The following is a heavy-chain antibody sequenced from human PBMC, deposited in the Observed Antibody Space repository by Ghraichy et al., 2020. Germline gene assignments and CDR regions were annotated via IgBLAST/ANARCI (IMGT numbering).Heavy chain of an antibody. J-gene: IGHJ1*01. CDR2: IWYDGSNK. V-gene: IGHV3-33*01. Sequence: GGSLRLSCAASGFTFSSYGMHWVRQAPGKGLEWVAVIWYDGSNKYYADYVKGRFAISRDNSKNTLYLQMNSLRAEDTAVYYCARAVLAYCGGDCPFQHWGQGTLVAVSS. CDR1: GFTFSSYG. CDR3: ARAVLAYCGGDCPFQH. D-gene: IGHD2-21*02.